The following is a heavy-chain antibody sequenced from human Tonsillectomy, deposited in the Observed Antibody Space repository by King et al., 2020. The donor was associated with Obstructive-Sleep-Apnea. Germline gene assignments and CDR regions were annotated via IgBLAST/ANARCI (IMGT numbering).Heavy chain of an antibody. CDR1: GGSISSGGYY. CDR2: IYYSGST. J-gene: IGHJ4*02. Sequence: VQLRESGPGLVKPSQTLSLTCTVSGGSISSGGYYWSWIRQHPGKGLEWIGYIYYSGSTYYNPSLKSRVTISVDTSKNQFSLKLSSVTAADTAVYYCARVPVYCSSTSCYGFDYWGQGTLVTVSS. D-gene: IGHD2-2*01. CDR3: ARVPVYCSSTSCYGFDY. V-gene: IGHV4-31*03.